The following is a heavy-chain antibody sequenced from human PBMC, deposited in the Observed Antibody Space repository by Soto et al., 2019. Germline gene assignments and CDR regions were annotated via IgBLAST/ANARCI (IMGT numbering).Heavy chain of an antibody. J-gene: IGHJ4*02. Sequence: EVQLLESGGGLVQPGGSLRLSCAASGFTFSSYAMSWVRQAPGKGLEWVSAISGSGGSTYYADSVKGRFTISRDNSKNTLDLHMNSLIAEDTAVYYCSGGVATIISFDYLGQGTLVTFSS. CDR3: SGGVATIISFDY. D-gene: IGHD5-12*01. CDR1: GFTFSSYA. V-gene: IGHV3-23*01. CDR2: ISGSGGST.